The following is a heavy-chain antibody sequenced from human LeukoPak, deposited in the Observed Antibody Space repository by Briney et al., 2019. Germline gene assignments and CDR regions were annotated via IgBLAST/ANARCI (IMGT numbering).Heavy chain of an antibody. CDR3: ASSAPNRYYFDY. CDR1: GGSISSSSYY. D-gene: IGHD1-14*01. Sequence: SETLSLTCTVSGGSISSSSYYWGWIRQPPGKGLEWIGSMYYSGGYNPSLKSRVTISVDTSKNQFSVKLSSVTAADTAVYYCASSAPNRYYFDYWGQGTLVTVSS. CDR2: MYYSGG. V-gene: IGHV4-39*01. J-gene: IGHJ4*02.